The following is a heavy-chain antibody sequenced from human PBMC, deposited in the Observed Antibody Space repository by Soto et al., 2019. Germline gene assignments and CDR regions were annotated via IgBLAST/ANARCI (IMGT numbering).Heavy chain of an antibody. CDR1: GFTFSSYW. CDR3: ARGQYCTNGVCYRDALDI. J-gene: IGHJ3*02. CDR2: INSDGSST. V-gene: IGHV3-74*01. Sequence: GGSLRLSCAASGFTFSSYWMHWVRQAPGKGLVWVSRINSDGSSTSYADSVKGRFTISRDNAKNTLYLQMNSLRAEDTAVYYCARGQYCTNGVCYRDALDIWGKETMVTVS. D-gene: IGHD2-8*01.